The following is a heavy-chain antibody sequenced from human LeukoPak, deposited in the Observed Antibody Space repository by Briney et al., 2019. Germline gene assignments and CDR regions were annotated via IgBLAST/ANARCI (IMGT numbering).Heavy chain of an antibody. CDR2: IYYSGST. CDR1: GGSISSYY. J-gene: IGHJ3*02. V-gene: IGHV4-59*01. Sequence: PSETLSLTCTVPGGSISSYYWSWIRQPPGKGLEWIGYIYYSGSTNYNPSLKSRVTISVDTSKNQFSLKLSSVTAADTAVYYCAREHSSSSVVTAISDAFDIWGQGTMVTVSS. CDR3: AREHSSSSVVTAISDAFDI. D-gene: IGHD2-21*02.